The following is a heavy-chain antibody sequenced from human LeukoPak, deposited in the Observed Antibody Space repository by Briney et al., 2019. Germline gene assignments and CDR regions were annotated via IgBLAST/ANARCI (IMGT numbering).Heavy chain of an antibody. CDR1: GFTFSSYG. Sequence: GGSLRLSCAASGFTFSSYGMHWVRQAPGKGMEWVAVISYDGSEQYYADSVKGRFTISRDNSKNTLYLQMNSLRTEDTTVYYCAKDLRDDRRSYYFDSWGLGTLVTVSS. J-gene: IGHJ4*02. CDR2: ISYDGSEQ. V-gene: IGHV3-30*18. D-gene: IGHD3-22*01. CDR3: AKDLRDDRRSYYFDS.